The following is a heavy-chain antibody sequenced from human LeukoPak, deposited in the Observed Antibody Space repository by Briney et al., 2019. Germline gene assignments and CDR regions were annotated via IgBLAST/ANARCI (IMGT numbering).Heavy chain of an antibody. Sequence: GASVKVSCKASGYTFTGYYMHWVRQAPGQGLEWMGWINPNSGGTNYAQKFQGWVAMTRDTSISTAYMELSRLRSDDTAVYYCARDRGAMVTTYYFDYWGQGTLVTVS. CDR1: GYTFTGYY. V-gene: IGHV1-2*04. J-gene: IGHJ4*02. CDR2: INPNSGGT. D-gene: IGHD4-17*01. CDR3: ARDRGAMVTTYYFDY.